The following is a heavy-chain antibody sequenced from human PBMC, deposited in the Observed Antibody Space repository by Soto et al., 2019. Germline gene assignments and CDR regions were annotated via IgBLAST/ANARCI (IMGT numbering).Heavy chain of an antibody. D-gene: IGHD6-13*01. Sequence: PSQTLSLTCAISGDSVSSNSAAWNWIRQSPSRGLEWLGRTYYRSKWYNDYAVSVKSRITINPDTSKKQFSLKLTSVTAADTAVYYCARYSSNWFQTEGMDVWGQGTTVT. V-gene: IGHV6-1*01. CDR1: GDSVSSNSAA. J-gene: IGHJ6*02. CDR2: TYYRSKWYN. CDR3: ARYSSNWFQTEGMDV.